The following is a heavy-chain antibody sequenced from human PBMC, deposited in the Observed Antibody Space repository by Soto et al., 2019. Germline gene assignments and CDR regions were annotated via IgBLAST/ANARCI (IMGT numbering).Heavy chain of an antibody. CDR2: IWYDGSNK. CDR1: GFTFSSYG. D-gene: IGHD6-13*01. CDR3: ARDRGSSSWYYFDY. Sequence: QVQLVGSGGGVVQPGRSLRLSCAASGFTFSSYGMHWVRQAPGKGLEWVAVIWYDGSNKYYADSVKGRFTISRDNSKNTLYLQMNSLRAEDTAVYYCARDRGSSSWYYFDYWGQGTLVTVSS. J-gene: IGHJ4*02. V-gene: IGHV3-33*01.